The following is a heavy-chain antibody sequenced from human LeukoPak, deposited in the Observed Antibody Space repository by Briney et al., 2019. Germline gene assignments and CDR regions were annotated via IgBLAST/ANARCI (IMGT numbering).Heavy chain of an antibody. D-gene: IGHD4-17*01. V-gene: IGHV3-30-3*01. Sequence: GRSLRLSCAASGFTFSSYTMHWVRQAPAKGLEWVAVMSNDGNSKYYAGSVKGRFTISRDTSKSTLDLQMNGLRPEDTAVYYCARARATGSVTIGIGGQGTLVTVSS. CDR2: MSNDGNSK. J-gene: IGHJ4*02. CDR1: GFTFSSYT. CDR3: ARARATGSVTIGI.